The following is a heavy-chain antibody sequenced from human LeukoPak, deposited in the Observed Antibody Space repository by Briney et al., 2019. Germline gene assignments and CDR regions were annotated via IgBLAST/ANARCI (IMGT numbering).Heavy chain of an antibody. Sequence: ASVKVSCNASGYTFTSYGISWVRQAPGQGPEWMGWISAYNGNTNYAQKLQGRVTMTTDTSTSTAYMELRSLRSDDTAVYYCARGRGAVAGTGMIQHWGQGTLVTVSS. CDR3: ARGRGAVAGTGMIQH. CDR1: GYTFTSYG. D-gene: IGHD6-19*01. CDR2: ISAYNGNT. J-gene: IGHJ1*01. V-gene: IGHV1-18*01.